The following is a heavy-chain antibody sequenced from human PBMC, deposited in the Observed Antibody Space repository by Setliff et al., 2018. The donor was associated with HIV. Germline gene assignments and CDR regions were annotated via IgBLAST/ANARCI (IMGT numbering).Heavy chain of an antibody. CDR2: IYNSVTT. CDR1: GASISSNT. D-gene: IGHD4-4*01. J-gene: IGHJ4*02. Sequence: ASETLSLTCIVSGASISSNTWSWIRQAPGKGLQWIGFIYNSVTTNYNPSLRSRVSVSRDMSSNQFSLRLSSVTAADAAVYYCAAFFVTPMTTQDFWGQGTLVTVSS. CDR3: AAFFVTPMTTQDF. V-gene: IGHV4-59*12.